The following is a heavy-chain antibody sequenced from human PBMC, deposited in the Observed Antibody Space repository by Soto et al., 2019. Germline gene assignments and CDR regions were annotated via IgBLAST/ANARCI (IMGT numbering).Heavy chain of an antibody. V-gene: IGHV4-30-2*01. J-gene: IGHJ4*02. Sequence: PSETLSLTCAVSGGSISSGGYSWSWIRQPPGKGLEWIGYIYHSGSTYYNPSLKSRVTISVDRSKNQFSLKLSSVTAADTAVYYCARVGCISTSCYPNYYFDYWGQGTLVTVSS. D-gene: IGHD2-2*01. CDR2: IYHSGST. CDR3: ARVGCISTSCYPNYYFDY. CDR1: GGSISSGGYS.